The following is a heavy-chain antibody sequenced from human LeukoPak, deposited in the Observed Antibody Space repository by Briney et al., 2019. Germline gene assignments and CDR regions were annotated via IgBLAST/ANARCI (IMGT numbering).Heavy chain of an antibody. CDR1: GFTFSSYG. CDR2: IWYDGSNK. V-gene: IGHV3-33*01. Sequence: GGSLRLSCAASGFTFSSYGMHWVRQAPGKGLEWVAVIWYDGSNKYYADSVKGRFTISRDNSKNTLYLQMNSLRAEDTAVYYCARVIRYYDILTGYYSYYGMDVWGQGTTVTVSS. D-gene: IGHD3-9*01. CDR3: ARVIRYYDILTGYYSYYGMDV. J-gene: IGHJ6*02.